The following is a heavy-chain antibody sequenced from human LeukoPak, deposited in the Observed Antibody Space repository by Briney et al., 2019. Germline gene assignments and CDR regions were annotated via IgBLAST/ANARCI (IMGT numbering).Heavy chain of an antibody. Sequence: PSETLSLTCTVSGGYISSYYWSWIRQPPGKGLEWIGYIYYSGSTNYNPSLKSRVTISVDTSKNQFSLKLSSVTAADTAVYYCARVRYSGSNGYFDYWGQGTLVTVSS. J-gene: IGHJ4*02. D-gene: IGHD1-26*01. CDR1: GGYISSYY. V-gene: IGHV4-59*08. CDR2: IYYSGST. CDR3: ARVRYSGSNGYFDY.